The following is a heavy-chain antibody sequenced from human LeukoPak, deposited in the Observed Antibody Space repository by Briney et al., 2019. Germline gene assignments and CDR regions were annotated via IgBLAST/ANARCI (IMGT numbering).Heavy chain of an antibody. CDR3: AKDWGIRYCSSTSCYAGLDY. CDR2: ISGSGGST. CDR1: GFTFSSYA. Sequence: GGSLRLSCAASGFTFSSYAMSWVRQAPGKGLEWVSAISGSGGSTYYADSVKGRFTISRDNSKNTLYLQMNSLRAEGTAVYYCAKDWGIRYCSSTSCYAGLDYWGQGTLVTVSS. J-gene: IGHJ4*02. V-gene: IGHV3-23*01. D-gene: IGHD2-2*01.